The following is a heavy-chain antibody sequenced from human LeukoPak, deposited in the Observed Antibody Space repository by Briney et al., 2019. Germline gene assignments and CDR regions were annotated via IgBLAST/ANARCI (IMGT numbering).Heavy chain of an antibody. D-gene: IGHD2-21*02. CDR1: GYTFTGYY. Sequence: ASVKVSCKASGYTFTGYYMHWVRQAPGQGLEWMGWMNPNSGNTGYAQKFQGRVTITRNTSISTAYMELSSLRSEDTAVYYCARGQGYCGGDCYPPHYYYYMDVWGKGTTVTVSS. CDR2: MNPNSGNT. V-gene: IGHV1-8*03. CDR3: ARGQGYCGGDCYPPHYYYYMDV. J-gene: IGHJ6*03.